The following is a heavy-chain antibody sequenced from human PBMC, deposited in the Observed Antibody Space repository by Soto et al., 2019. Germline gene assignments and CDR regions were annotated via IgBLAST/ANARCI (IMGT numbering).Heavy chain of an antibody. CDR2: ISHSGTS. D-gene: IGHD3-9*01. V-gene: IGHV4-4*02. J-gene: IGHJ3*01. CDR1: GGSISSSHW. Sequence: QVQLQESGPGLVKPSGTLSLTCAVSGGSISSSHWWTWVRQSPGKGLEYIGEISHSGTSNSNPSLKSRVTLTVDKSKNHFPPALTSVTAGDTAVYYCARVVFTITPGAFDAWGQGTLVIVSS. CDR3: ARVVFTITPGAFDA.